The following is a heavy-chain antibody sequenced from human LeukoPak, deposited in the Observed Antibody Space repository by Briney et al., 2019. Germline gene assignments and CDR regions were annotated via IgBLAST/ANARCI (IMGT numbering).Heavy chain of an antibody. D-gene: IGHD3-10*01. CDR1: GFTFSSYE. Sequence: GGSLRLSCVASGFTFSSYEMNWVRQAPGKGLEWVSYISRSGGTIYYADSVKGRFTISRDNAKNSLYLQMNSLRAEDTAAYYCAREAIWFGELSTHYYGMDVWGQGTTVTVSS. J-gene: IGHJ6*02. V-gene: IGHV3-48*03. CDR3: AREAIWFGELSTHYYGMDV. CDR2: ISRSGGTI.